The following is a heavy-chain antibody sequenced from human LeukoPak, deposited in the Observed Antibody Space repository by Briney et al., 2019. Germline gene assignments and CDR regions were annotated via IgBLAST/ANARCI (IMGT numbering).Heavy chain of an antibody. V-gene: IGHV3-20*04. Sequence: GGSLRLSCVASGFTFDDYGMFWVRQTPGKGLEWVSAISWNSGIIAYADSVKGRFTISRDNAKSSLYLQMNSLRAEDTAVYYCARVAGGSYDSSGYYGIDIWGQGTMVTVSS. CDR2: ISWNSGII. D-gene: IGHD3-22*01. CDR3: ARVAGGSYDSSGYYGIDI. J-gene: IGHJ3*02. CDR1: GFTFDDYG.